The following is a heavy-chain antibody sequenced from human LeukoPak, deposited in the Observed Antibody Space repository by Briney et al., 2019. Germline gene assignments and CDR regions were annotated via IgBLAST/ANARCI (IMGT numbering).Heavy chain of an antibody. D-gene: IGHD6-13*01. J-gene: IGHJ4*02. V-gene: IGHV4-30-4*01. CDR3: AREGEYSSSWHFDY. CDR2: IYYSGST. Sequence: PSETLSLTCTVSGGSISSGDYYWSWIRQPPGTGLEWIGYIYYSGSTYYNPSLKSRVTISVDTSKNQFSLKLSSVTAADTAVYYCAREGEYSSSWHFDYWGQGTLVTVSS. CDR1: GGSISSGDYY.